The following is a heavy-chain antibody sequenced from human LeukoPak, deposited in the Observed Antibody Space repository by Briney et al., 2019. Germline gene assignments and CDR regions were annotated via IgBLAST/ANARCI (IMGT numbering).Heavy chain of an antibody. V-gene: IGHV1-46*01. D-gene: IGHD3-10*01. Sequence: ASVKVSCKASGNIFTNYHLHWVRLAPGRGLEWMGAVYTDGGTITNTRSFQDRVTITRDVSTRTVYMELSSLNSEDTAVYYCATEAPGSYRFDNWGQEILVTVSS. CDR1: GNIFTNYH. CDR3: ATEAPGSYRFDN. CDR2: VYTDGGTI. J-gene: IGHJ4*02.